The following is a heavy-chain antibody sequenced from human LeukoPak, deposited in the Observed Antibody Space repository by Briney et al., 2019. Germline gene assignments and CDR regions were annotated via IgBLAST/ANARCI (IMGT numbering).Heavy chain of an antibody. CDR1: GGSISSYY. CDR2: IYTSGTT. V-gene: IGHV4-4*07. J-gene: IGHJ3*02. Sequence: PSETLSLTCTVSGGSISSYYWSWIRQPAGKGLEWIGRIYTSGTTHYNPSLKSRVTISVLTSKNRFSLKLSSVTAADTAVYYCATLTGGDDAFDIWGQGTMVTVSS. CDR3: ATLTGGDDAFDI. D-gene: IGHD4-23*01.